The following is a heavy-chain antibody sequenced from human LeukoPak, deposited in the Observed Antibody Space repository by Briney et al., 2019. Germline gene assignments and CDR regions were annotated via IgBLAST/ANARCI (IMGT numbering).Heavy chain of an antibody. V-gene: IGHV3-66*01. Sequence: GGSLRLSCAASGFPVSDYYMTWVRQAPGKGLEWVSVIYNGGTTKYAGSVKGRFINSRDNSRNMLYLQMNNPRVEDTAIYYCARWPTMGGRWGQGTLVTVSS. CDR3: ARWPTMGGR. CDR2: IYNGGTT. J-gene: IGHJ4*02. CDR1: GFPVSDYY. D-gene: IGHD3-16*01.